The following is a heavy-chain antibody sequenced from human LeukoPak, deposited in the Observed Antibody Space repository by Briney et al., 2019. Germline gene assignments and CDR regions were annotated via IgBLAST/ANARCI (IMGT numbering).Heavy chain of an antibody. CDR2: IIPIFGTA. CDR1: GGTFSSYA. V-gene: IGHV1-69*13. D-gene: IGHD3-3*01. Sequence: VKVSCKASGGTFSSYAISWVRQAPGQGLEWMGGIIPIFGTANYAQKFQGRVTITADESTSTAYMELSSLRSEDTAVYYCARGPGVRFLEWLLSDYYMDVWGKGTTVTVSS. J-gene: IGHJ6*03. CDR3: ARGPGVRFLEWLLSDYYMDV.